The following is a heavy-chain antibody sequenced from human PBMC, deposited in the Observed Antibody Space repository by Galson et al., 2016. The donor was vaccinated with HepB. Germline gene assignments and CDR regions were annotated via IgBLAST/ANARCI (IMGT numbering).Heavy chain of an antibody. CDR3: AKDRVSTWDYFHGVDV. V-gene: IGHV3-30*18. J-gene: IGHJ6*02. CDR1: GFMFRNYG. D-gene: IGHD1-26*01. Sequence: SLRLSCAASGFMFRNYGIHWVRQGPGKGLECYADSVKGRFTISSDNSKNTLFLQMNSLRVEDSAIYFCAKDRVSTWDYFHGVDVWGHGTTVTVSS.